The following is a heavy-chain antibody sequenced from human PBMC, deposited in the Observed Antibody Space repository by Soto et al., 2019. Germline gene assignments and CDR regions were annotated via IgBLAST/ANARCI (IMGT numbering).Heavy chain of an antibody. D-gene: IGHD3-3*02. V-gene: IGHV3-74*01. CDR2: IKGDGSTT. CDR1: GFTFSTYW. Sequence: EVQLVESGGDSVQPGGSLRLSCAASGFTFSTYWMHWVRQAPGEGLVWVSRIKGDGSTTSSADSVEGRFTISRDNAKNTVYLHMNSLSADDTAVYYCARGAFHNYYVDYWGQGTLVTVSS. CDR3: ARGAFHNYYVDY. J-gene: IGHJ4*02.